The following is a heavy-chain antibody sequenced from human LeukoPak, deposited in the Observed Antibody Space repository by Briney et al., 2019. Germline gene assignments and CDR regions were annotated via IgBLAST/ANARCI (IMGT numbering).Heavy chain of an antibody. CDR3: ARGLVGATPFDY. CDR2: ISYDGGNK. J-gene: IGHJ4*02. V-gene: IGHV3-30*03. CDR1: GFAFSDYG. Sequence: GRSLRLSCAASGFAFSDYGIHWVRQAPGKGLEWVAVISYDGGNKYYADSVKGRFTISRDNSKNTLYLQMNSLRAEDTAVYYCARGLVGATPFDYWGRGTLVTVSS. D-gene: IGHD1-26*01.